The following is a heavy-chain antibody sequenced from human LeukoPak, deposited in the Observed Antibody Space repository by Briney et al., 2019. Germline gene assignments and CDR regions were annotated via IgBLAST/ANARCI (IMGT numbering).Heavy chain of an antibody. CDR2: INHSGST. V-gene: IGHV4-34*01. Sequence: SETLSLTCAVYGGSFSGYYWSWIRQPPGKGLEWIGEINHSGSTNYNPSLKSRVTISVDTSKNQFSLKLSSVTAADTAVYYCARHVLSPGSDFWSGYYSVYFDYWGQGTLVTVSS. D-gene: IGHD3-3*01. CDR1: GGSFSGYY. J-gene: IGHJ4*02. CDR3: ARHVLSPGSDFWSGYYSVYFDY.